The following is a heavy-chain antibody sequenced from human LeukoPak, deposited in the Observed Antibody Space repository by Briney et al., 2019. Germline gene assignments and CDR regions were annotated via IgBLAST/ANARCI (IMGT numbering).Heavy chain of an antibody. D-gene: IGHD6-13*01. Sequence: GGSLRLSCAASGFTFSSYWMSWVRQAPGKGLEWVANIKKDGSERYYVDSVKGRLTISRDNAKNSLYLQMNSLRAEDTAVYYCARDQLGWFDPWGQGTLVTVSS. CDR1: GFTFSSYW. CDR3: ARDQLGWFDP. V-gene: IGHV3-7*01. CDR2: IKKDGSER. J-gene: IGHJ5*02.